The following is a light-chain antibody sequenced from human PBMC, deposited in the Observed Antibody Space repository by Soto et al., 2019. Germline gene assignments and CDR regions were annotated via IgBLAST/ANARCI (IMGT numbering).Light chain of an antibody. Sequence: EIVLTQSPATLSLSPGERATLSCRASQSVSSNLAWYQQKPGQAPRLLIYGASSRATGIPDRFSGSGSGTDFTLTISRLEPEDSAVYYCQQYGSSPVTFGGGTKVDI. J-gene: IGKJ4*01. CDR2: GAS. CDR3: QQYGSSPVT. V-gene: IGKV3-20*01. CDR1: QSVSSN.